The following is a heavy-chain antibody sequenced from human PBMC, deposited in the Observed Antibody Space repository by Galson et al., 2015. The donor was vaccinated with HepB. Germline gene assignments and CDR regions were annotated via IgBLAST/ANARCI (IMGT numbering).Heavy chain of an antibody. CDR2: INAGNGNT. D-gene: IGHD3-9*01. CDR3: ARSYYDILTGLVRDAFDI. Sequence: SVKVSCKASGYTFTNYAIHWVRQAPGQRLEWMGWINAGNGNTKYSQKFQGGVTITRDTSASTAYMELSSLRSGDTAIYYCARSYYDILTGLVRDAFDIWGQGTMVTVSS. CDR1: GYTFTNYA. J-gene: IGHJ3*02. V-gene: IGHV1-3*01.